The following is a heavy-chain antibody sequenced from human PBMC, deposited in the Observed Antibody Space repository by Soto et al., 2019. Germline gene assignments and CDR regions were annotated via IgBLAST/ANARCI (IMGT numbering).Heavy chain of an antibody. J-gene: IGHJ5*02. Sequence: SETLSLTCTLSGDSSSTYCLGWIRQPPGKGLEWIGYINYSGRTNHNPSLKSRVTTSVDTSKNQFSLKLSSVTAADTAVYYCARSFCSDSVSCNWFDPWGQGTLVTVSS. V-gene: IGHV4-59*01. D-gene: IGHD2-15*01. CDR3: ARSFCSDSVSCNWFDP. CDR1: GDSSSTYC. CDR2: INYSGRT.